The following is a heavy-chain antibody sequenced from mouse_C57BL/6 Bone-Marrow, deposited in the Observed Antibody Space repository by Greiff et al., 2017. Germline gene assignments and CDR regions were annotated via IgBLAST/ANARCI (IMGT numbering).Heavy chain of an antibody. V-gene: IGHV1-81*01. Sequence: ESGAELARPGASVKLSCKASGYTFTSYGISWVKQRTGQGLEWIGEIYPRSGNTYYNEKFKGKATLTADKSSSTAYMELRSLTSEDSAVYFCARWLLRFYYFDYWGQGTTLTVSS. CDR2: IYPRSGNT. D-gene: IGHD2-3*01. CDR3: ARWLLRFYYFDY. J-gene: IGHJ2*01. CDR1: GYTFTSYG.